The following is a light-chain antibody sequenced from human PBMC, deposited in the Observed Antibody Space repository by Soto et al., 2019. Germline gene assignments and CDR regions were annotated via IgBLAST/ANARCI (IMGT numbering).Light chain of an antibody. J-gene: IGLJ2*01. V-gene: IGLV2-14*01. CDR2: EVR. Sequence: QSALTQPASGSGSPGQSITISCAGTIRDVGAYNLVSWYQQHPGRAPQLIIYEVRNRPSGISFRFSGSKSGNTASLTISGLQAEDEADYYCSSYTSKSSLIFGGGTKLTVL. CDR3: SSYTSKSSLI. CDR1: IRDVGAYNL.